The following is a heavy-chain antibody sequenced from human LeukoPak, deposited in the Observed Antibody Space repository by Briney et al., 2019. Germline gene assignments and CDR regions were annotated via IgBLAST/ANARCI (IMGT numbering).Heavy chain of an antibody. CDR2: IGGGGGFT. V-gene: IGHV3-23*01. J-gene: IGHJ3*01. D-gene: IGHD6-19*01. CDR3: AKAQSSGSAYDTFDV. Sequence: GGSLRLSCSASGFSVSSHAMSWARQAPGKGLEWVSSIGGGGGFTYYADSGKGRFPISRDNSKNTLCVQMNRLGAGDTAVSYCAKAQSSGSAYDTFDVWGQGTMVTVTS. CDR1: GFSVSSHA.